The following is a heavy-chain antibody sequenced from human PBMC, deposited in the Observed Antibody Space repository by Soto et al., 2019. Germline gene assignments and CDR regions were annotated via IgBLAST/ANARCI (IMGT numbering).Heavy chain of an antibody. D-gene: IGHD5-12*01. V-gene: IGHV1-46*01. Sequence: QVQLVQSGAEVKKPGASVKVSCKASGYTFTSYYMHWVRQAPGQGLEWMGIINPSGGSTSYAQKFQGRVTMTRDTSTSTVYMELSSLRSEDTAVYYCAREASIVEMATITPYDWGQGTLVTVSS. J-gene: IGHJ4*02. CDR3: AREASIVEMATITPYD. CDR2: INPSGGST. CDR1: GYTFTSYY.